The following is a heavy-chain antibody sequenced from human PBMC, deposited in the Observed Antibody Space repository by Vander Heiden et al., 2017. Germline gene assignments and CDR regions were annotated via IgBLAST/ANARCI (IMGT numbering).Heavy chain of an antibody. D-gene: IGHD3-3*01. CDR1: GGASNTSA. V-gene: IGHV1-69*01. CDR2: ISPLFATP. J-gene: IGHJ2*01. Sequence: QVQLVQSGPEVQRPGSSVRVSCKSSGGASNTSAINWVRQAPGQGLQWMGGISPLFATPHYAHNCQGRLTLTADESTGTAYMDMSGLTSEDTDLYYCARNVTISGHWFFDLWGRGTLVVVSS. CDR3: ARNVTISGHWFFDL.